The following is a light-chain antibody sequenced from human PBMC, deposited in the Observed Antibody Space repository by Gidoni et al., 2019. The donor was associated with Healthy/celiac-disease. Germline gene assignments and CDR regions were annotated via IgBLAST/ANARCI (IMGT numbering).Light chain of an antibody. CDR2: DAS. J-gene: IGKJ4*01. Sequence: DIVLTQSPATLSSSPGESATLPCRASQRVSSYLAWYQQKPGQAPRLLIYDASNRATGIPARFSGSGSGTDVTLTISSLEPEDFAVYYCQQRSNWLLTFGGGTKVEIK. CDR3: QQRSNWLLT. V-gene: IGKV3-11*01. CDR1: QRVSSY.